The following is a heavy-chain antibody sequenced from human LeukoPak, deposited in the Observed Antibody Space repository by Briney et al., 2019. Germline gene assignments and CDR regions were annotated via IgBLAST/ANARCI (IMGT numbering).Heavy chain of an antibody. CDR1: GFTFSSYS. CDR3: AKDPSGYFVGGDG. CDR2: ISTSTTTI. V-gene: IGHV3-48*01. J-gene: IGHJ4*02. Sequence: GGSLRLSCEASGFTFSSYSMNWVRQAPGKGLEWISYISTSTTTIYYANSVKGRFTISRDNAKKSLYLQMNSLRVEDTGVYYCAKDPSGYFVGGDGWGQGTLLTVSS. D-gene: IGHD3-22*01.